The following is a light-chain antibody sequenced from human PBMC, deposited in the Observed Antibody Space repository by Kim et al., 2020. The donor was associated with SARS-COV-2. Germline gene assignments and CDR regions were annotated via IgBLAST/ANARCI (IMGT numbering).Light chain of an antibody. Sequence: GNTVPISCTRRSGSIASNYVQWYQQRPGSSPTTVIYEDNQRPSGVPDRFSGSIDSSSNSASLTISGLKTEDEADYYCQSYDSSNVVFGGGTQLTVL. CDR2: EDN. J-gene: IGLJ2*01. V-gene: IGLV6-57*01. CDR3: QSYDSSNVV. CDR1: SGSIASNY.